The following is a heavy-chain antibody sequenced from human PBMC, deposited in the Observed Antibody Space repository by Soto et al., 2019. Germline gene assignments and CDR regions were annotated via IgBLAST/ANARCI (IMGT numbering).Heavy chain of an antibody. Sequence: EVQLVESGGGLVHPGGSLKLSCSSSGFTFSDSAIHWVRQATGKGLEWVGRIRTKANKYATAYAESVKGRFTISREDSHNTAYLQMHSLETEDTAVYYCSRDRSGIEGATPDWGQGTLVTVSS. CDR1: GFTFSDSA. D-gene: IGHD1-26*01. CDR3: SRDRSGIEGATPD. J-gene: IGHJ4*02. CDR2: IRTKANKYAT. V-gene: IGHV3-73*02.